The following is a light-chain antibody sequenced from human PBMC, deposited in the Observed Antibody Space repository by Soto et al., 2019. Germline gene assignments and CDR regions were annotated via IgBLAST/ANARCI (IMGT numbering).Light chain of an antibody. CDR1: RGISSY. CDR3: QQHNSYPT. CDR2: AAS. Sequence: DIQLTQSPSFLSASVGDRVTITCRASRGISSYLAWYQQKPGKAPKLLIYAASTLQSGVPSRFSGSGSGTEFTLTVSSLQPEDCATYYCQQHNSYPTFGQGTRLEIK. V-gene: IGKV1-9*01. J-gene: IGKJ5*01.